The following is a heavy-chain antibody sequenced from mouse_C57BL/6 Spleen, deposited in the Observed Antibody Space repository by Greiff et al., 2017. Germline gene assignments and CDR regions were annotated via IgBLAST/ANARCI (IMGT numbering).Heavy chain of an antibody. D-gene: IGHD1-1*01. CDR2: IDPETGGT. CDR3: TRITTVEGY. CDR1: GYTFTDYE. J-gene: IGHJ2*01. Sequence: VQLQQSGAELVRPGASVTLSCKASGYTFTDYEMHWVKQTPVHGLEWIGAIDPETGGTAYNQKFKGKAILTADKSSSTAYMELRSRTSEDSAVYYCTRITTVEGYWGQGTTLTVSS. V-gene: IGHV1-15*01.